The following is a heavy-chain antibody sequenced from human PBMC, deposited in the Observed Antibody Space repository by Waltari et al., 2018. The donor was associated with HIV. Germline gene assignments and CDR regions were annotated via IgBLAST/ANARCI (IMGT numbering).Heavy chain of an antibody. Sequence: VQLVESGGGSIKTGGSLRLSCTASGFSVSNHWMDWVRQGPGKGLVWVGGLNSEGSRRNYADAVKGRFVISRDNARNTVYLQLNRLRVEDTAMYFCARASHYIEFSTFDGDYYFDVWGRGTRVAVSS. CDR2: LNSEGSRR. D-gene: IGHD2-15*01. CDR1: GFSVSNHW. J-gene: IGHJ4*02. CDR3: ARASHYIEFSTFDGDYYFDV. V-gene: IGHV3-74*01.